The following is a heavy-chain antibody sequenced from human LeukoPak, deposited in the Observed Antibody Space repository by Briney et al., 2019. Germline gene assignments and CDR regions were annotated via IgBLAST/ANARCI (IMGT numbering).Heavy chain of an antibody. J-gene: IGHJ3*02. V-gene: IGHV3-23*01. CDR3: ARTYYYDSSGYLDAFDI. CDR2: ISGSGGST. CDR1: GFTFSSYA. Sequence: GGSLRLSCPASGFTFSSYAMSWVRQAPGKGLEWVSAISGSGGSTYYADSVKGRFTISRDNSKNTLYLQMNSLRAEDTAVYYCARTYYYDSSGYLDAFDIWGQGTMVTVSS. D-gene: IGHD3-22*01.